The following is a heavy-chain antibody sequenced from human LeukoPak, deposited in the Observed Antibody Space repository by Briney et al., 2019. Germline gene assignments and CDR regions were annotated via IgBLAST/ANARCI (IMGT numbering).Heavy chain of an antibody. J-gene: IGHJ4*02. D-gene: IGHD1-26*01. CDR3: AKDRESYRVFDY. CDR1: GFTVSSNY. CDR2: IYSGGST. V-gene: IGHV3-66*01. Sequence: GGSLRLSCAASGFTVSSNYMSWVRQAPGKGLEWVSVIYSGGSTYYADSVKGRFTISRDNSKNTLYLQMNSLRAEDTAVYYCAKDRESYRVFDYWGQGTLVTVSS.